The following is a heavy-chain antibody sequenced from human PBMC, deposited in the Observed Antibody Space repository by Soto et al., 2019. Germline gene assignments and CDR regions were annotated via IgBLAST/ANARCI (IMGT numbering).Heavy chain of an antibody. CDR3: AKETDYDFWSGYYTGINY. V-gene: IGHV3-23*01. CDR2: ISGSGGST. CDR1: GFTFSSYA. J-gene: IGHJ4*02. Sequence: GSLSVSCAASGFTFSSYAMSWVPQAPGKWLEWVSAISGSGGSTYYADSVKGRFTISRDNSKNTLYLQMNSLRAEDTAVYYCAKETDYDFWSGYYTGINYWGQGTLVTVSS. D-gene: IGHD3-3*01.